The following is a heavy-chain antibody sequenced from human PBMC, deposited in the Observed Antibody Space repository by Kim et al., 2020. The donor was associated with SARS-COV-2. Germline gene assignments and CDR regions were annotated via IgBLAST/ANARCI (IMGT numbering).Heavy chain of an antibody. D-gene: IGHD3-3*01. CDR3: ARANFWSGKTPMYYFDY. CDR2: IYYSGST. CDR1: GGSISSYY. J-gene: IGHJ4*02. V-gene: IGHV4-59*13. Sequence: SETLSLTCTVSGGSISSYYWSWIRQPPGKGLEWIGYIYYSGSTNYNPSLKSRVTISVDTSKNQFSLKLSSVTAADTAVYYCARANFWSGKTPMYYFDYWGQGTLVTVSS.